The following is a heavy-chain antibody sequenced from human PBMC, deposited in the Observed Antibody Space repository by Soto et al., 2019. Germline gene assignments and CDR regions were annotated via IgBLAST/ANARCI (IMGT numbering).Heavy chain of an antibody. CDR2: ISAYNGNT. J-gene: IGHJ6*02. V-gene: IGHV1-18*03. Sequence: QVQLVQSGAEVKKPGASVKVSCKASGYTITSYGISWVRQAPGQGLEWMGWISAYNGNTNYAQKLQGRVTMTTDTSTSTAYMELRSLRSDDMAVYYCARVLIGRLYSNYYYGMDVWGQGTTVTVSS. CDR1: GYTITSYG. D-gene: IGHD2-8*01. CDR3: ARVLIGRLYSNYYYGMDV.